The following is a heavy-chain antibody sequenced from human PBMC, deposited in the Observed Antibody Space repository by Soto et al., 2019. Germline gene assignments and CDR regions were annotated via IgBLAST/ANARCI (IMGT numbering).Heavy chain of an antibody. CDR2: ISAYNGNT. D-gene: IGHD6-19*01. Sequence: GASVKVSCKASGYTFTSYGISWVRQAPGQGLEWMGWISAYNGNTNYAQKLKGRVTMTTDTSTSTAYMELRSLRSDDTAVYYCARTKYSSGPGYYFDYWGQGTLVTVSS. J-gene: IGHJ4*02. CDR1: GYTFTSYG. CDR3: ARTKYSSGPGYYFDY. V-gene: IGHV1-18*01.